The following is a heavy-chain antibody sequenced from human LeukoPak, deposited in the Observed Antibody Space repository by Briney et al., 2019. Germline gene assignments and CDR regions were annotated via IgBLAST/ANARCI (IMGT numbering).Heavy chain of an antibody. CDR1: GFTFGDYP. D-gene: IGHD1-14*01. CDR3: SRDLGTTETGDDY. J-gene: IGHJ4*02. V-gene: IGHV3-49*04. Sequence: PGGSLRLSCATSGFTFGDYPMNWVRQRPGKGLEWVGIIRSRTRGATTDYAASVKGRFTISRDDSKATVYLQMDSLKIEDTAVYYCSRDLGTTETGDDYWGQGTLVTVS. CDR2: IRSRTRGATT.